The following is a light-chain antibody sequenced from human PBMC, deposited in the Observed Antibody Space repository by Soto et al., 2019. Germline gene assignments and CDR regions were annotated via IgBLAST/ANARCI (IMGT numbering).Light chain of an antibody. J-gene: IGLJ1*01. CDR3: CSYAGSSKV. Sequence: QSVLTQPSSVSGSPGQTITISCTGTSSDDGRYNLVSWYQQHPGQAPKAMIYEDTKRPSGVSDRFSGSTSGNTASLTISGLQAEDEADYYCCSYAGSSKVFGSGTKLTVL. CDR2: EDT. V-gene: IGLV2-23*01. CDR1: SSDDGRYNL.